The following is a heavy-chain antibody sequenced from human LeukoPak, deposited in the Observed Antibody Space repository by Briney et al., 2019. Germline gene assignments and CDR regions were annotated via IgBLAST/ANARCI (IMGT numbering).Heavy chain of an antibody. CDR3: AKDFKSWVRGANFDY. CDR1: EFTLSTYC. J-gene: IGHJ4*02. Sequence: GGSLRLSCAASEFTLSTYCIHWVRQAPGKGLEWVSGITGSGGSTYNADSVKGRFTISRDNSKNTLYLQMNSLRAEDTAVYYCAKDFKSWVRGANFDYWGQGTLVTVSS. V-gene: IGHV3-23*01. CDR2: ITGSGGST. D-gene: IGHD3-10*01.